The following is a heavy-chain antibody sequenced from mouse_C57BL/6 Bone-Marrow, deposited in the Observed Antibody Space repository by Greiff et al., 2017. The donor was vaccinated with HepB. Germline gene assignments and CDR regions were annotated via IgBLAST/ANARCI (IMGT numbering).Heavy chain of an antibody. CDR2: IHPNSGST. CDR1: GYTFTSYW. D-gene: IGHD1-1*01. CDR3: ARYPPLYYGSSYDAMDY. J-gene: IGHJ4*01. Sequence: QVQLQQSGAELVKPGASVKLSCKASGYTFTSYWMHWVKQRPGQGLEWIGMIHPNSGSTNYNEKFKSKATLTVDKSSSTAYMQLSSLTSEDSAVYYCARYPPLYYGSSYDAMDYWGQGTSVTVSS. V-gene: IGHV1-64*01.